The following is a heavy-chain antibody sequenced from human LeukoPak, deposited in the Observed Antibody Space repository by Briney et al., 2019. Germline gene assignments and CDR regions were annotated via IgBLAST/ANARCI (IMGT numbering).Heavy chain of an antibody. J-gene: IGHJ5*02. CDR3: ARDPVLRFLEWSTPGNNWFDP. CDR2: ISGSGGST. CDR1: GFTFSSYA. Sequence: QPGGSLRLSCAASGFTFSSYAMSWVRQAPGKGLEWVSAISGSGGSTYYADSVKGRFTISRDNSKNTLYLQMNSLRAEDTAVYYCARDPVLRFLEWSTPGNNWFDPWGQGTLVTVSS. V-gene: IGHV3-23*01. D-gene: IGHD3-3*01.